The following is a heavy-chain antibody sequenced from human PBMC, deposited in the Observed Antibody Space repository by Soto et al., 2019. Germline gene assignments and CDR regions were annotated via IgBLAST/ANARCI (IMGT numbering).Heavy chain of an antibody. D-gene: IGHD3-16*01. CDR3: AKVESDYDYIWGPLDY. J-gene: IGHJ4*02. Sequence: GGSLRLSCAASGFTFSSYAMSWVRQAPGKGLEWVSAISGSGGSTYYADSVKGRFTISRDNSKNTLYLQMNSLRAEDTAVYYCAKVESDYDYIWGPLDYWGQGTLVTVSS. CDR2: ISGSGGST. V-gene: IGHV3-23*01. CDR1: GFTFSSYA.